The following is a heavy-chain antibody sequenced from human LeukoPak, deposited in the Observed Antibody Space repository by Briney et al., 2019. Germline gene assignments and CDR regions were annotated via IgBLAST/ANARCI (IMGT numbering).Heavy chain of an antibody. CDR1: GFTFSDYY. CDR2: ISSSSSYT. CDR3: AREMVTAIPDY. Sequence: GGSLRLSCAASGFTFSDYYMSWIRQAPGTGLEWVSYISSSSSYTNYADSVKGRFTISRDNAKNSLYLQMNSLRAEDTAVYYCAREMVTAIPDYWGQGTLVTVSS. J-gene: IGHJ4*02. V-gene: IGHV3-11*05. D-gene: IGHD2-21*02.